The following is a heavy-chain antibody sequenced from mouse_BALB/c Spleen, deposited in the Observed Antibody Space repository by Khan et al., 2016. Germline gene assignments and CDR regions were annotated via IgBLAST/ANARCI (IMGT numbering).Heavy chain of an antibody. CDR2: ITYSGST. CDR1: GYSITSDYA. CDR3: ARTLLRLYYFDY. V-gene: IGHV3-2*02. D-gene: IGHD1-2*01. J-gene: IGHJ2*01. Sequence: VQLKESGPGLVRPSQSLSLTCTVTGYSITSDYAWNWIRQFPGNKLEWMGNITYSGSTSYNPSHKSRNSITRDTSKNQFFLELNSVTTEDTDLHYCARTLLRLYYFDYWGQGTTLTVSS.